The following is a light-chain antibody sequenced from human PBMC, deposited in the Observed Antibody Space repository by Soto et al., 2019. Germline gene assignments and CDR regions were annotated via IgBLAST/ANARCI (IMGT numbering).Light chain of an antibody. V-gene: IGKV3-15*01. J-gene: IGKJ4*01. CDR1: QSVSSN. Sequence: EMVMTQSPATLSVSPGERATHSCRASQSVSSNLAWYQQKPGQAPRLLIYGASTRATGIPARFSGSGSGTEFTLTFSSLQSEDFAVYYCQQYNNWPLLTFCGGTKVDIK. CDR2: GAS. CDR3: QQYNNWPLLT.